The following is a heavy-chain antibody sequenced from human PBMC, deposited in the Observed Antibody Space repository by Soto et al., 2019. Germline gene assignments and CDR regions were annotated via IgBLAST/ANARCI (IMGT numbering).Heavy chain of an antibody. CDR1: GGSISSSSYY. D-gene: IGHD5-18*01. CDR2: IYYSGST. J-gene: IGHJ3*02. CDR3: ARHGRGYSYARNDDAFDI. Sequence: QLQLQESGPGLVKPSETLSLTCTVSGGSISSSSYYWGWIRQPPGKGLEWIGSIYYSGSTYYNPSLKSRVTISVDTSKNQFSLKLSSVTAADTAVYYCARHGRGYSYARNDDAFDIWGQGTMVTVSS. V-gene: IGHV4-39*01.